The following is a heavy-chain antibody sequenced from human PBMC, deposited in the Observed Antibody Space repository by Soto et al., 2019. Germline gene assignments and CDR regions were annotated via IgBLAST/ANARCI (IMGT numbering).Heavy chain of an antibody. Sequence: EVQLVESGGGLVQPGRSLRLSCTASGFTFDDYTMHWVRQAPGKGLEWVSQITWDSSKVDYADSVKGRFSVSRDNARSSLYLEMNSLTPEDTAIYYCTKKMDDFAYSVSSPYEHWGRGTLVAVSS. CDR2: ITWDSSKV. CDR1: GFTFDDYT. V-gene: IGHV3-9*01. D-gene: IGHD4-4*01. J-gene: IGHJ4*02. CDR3: TKKMDDFAYSVSSPYEH.